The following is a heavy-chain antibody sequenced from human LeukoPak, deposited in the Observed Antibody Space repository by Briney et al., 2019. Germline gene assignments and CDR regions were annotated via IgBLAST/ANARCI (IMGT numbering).Heavy chain of an antibody. CDR2: ISYDGSNK. Sequence: EGSLRLSCAASGFTFSSYGMHWVRQAPGKGLEWVAVISYDGSNKYYADSVKGRFTISRDNSKNTLYLQMNSLRAEDTAVYYCAKALVSADLDYWGQGTLVTVSS. CDR3: AKALVSADLDY. CDR1: GFTFSSYG. J-gene: IGHJ4*02. D-gene: IGHD2-15*01. V-gene: IGHV3-30*18.